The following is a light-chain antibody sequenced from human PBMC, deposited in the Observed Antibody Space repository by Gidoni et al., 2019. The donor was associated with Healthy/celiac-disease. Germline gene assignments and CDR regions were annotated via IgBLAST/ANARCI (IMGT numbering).Light chain of an antibody. CDR1: QSVSSN. Sequence: EIVMTQSPATLSVSPGERATLSCSASQSVSSNLAWYQQKPGQAPRLLIYGASTRATGIPARFSGSGSGTEFTLTISSLQSEDFAVYYCQQYNNWLWTFGKGTKVEIK. CDR3: QQYNNWLWT. V-gene: IGKV3-15*01. J-gene: IGKJ1*01. CDR2: GAS.